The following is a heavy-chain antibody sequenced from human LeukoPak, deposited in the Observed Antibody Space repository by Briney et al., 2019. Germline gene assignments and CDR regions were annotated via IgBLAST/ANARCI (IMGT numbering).Heavy chain of an antibody. D-gene: IGHD6-13*01. CDR1: GFTFSSYA. J-gene: IGHJ4*02. Sequence: HPGRSLRLSCAASGFTFSSYAMHWVRQAPGKGLEWVAVISYDGSNKYYADSVKGRFTISRDNSKNTLYLQMNSLRAEDTAVYYCARDAAPDATEHLALAAAGHFDYWGQGTLVTVSS. V-gene: IGHV3-30-3*01. CDR2: ISYDGSNK. CDR3: ARDAAPDATEHLALAAAGHFDY.